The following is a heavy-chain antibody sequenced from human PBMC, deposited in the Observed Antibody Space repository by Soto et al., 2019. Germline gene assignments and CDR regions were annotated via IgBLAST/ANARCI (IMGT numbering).Heavy chain of an antibody. D-gene: IGHD5-12*01. J-gene: IGHJ4*02. CDR1: TSTFSTYS. CDR3: AKDNGYDAATLDY. V-gene: IGHV3-21*01. Sequence: GGSLRLSCAASTSTFSTYSMYWVRQAPGKGLEWVSSISSSSSSIYYADSLRGRFTISRDNAKNSLYLQMNSLRVEDTDMYYCAKDNGYDAATLDYWGQGTPVTVSS. CDR2: ISSSSSSI.